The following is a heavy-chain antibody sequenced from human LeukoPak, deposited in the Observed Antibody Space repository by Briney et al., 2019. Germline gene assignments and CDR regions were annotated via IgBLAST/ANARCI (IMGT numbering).Heavy chain of an antibody. CDR3: ARAGIVARRGGVFDY. D-gene: IGHD6-6*01. J-gene: IGHJ4*02. V-gene: IGHV4-34*01. CDR2: INHSGST. Sequence: SETLSLTCAVYGGSFSGYYWSWIRQPPGKGLEWIGEINHSGSTNYNPSLKSRVTISVDTSKNQFSLKLSSVTAAGTAVYYCARAGIVARRGGVFDYWGQGTLVTVPS. CDR1: GGSFSGYY.